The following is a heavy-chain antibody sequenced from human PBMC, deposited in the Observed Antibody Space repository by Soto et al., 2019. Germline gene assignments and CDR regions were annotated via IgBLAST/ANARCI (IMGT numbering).Heavy chain of an antibody. CDR1: GGSFSGYY. D-gene: IGHD3-9*01. CDR2: INHSGST. J-gene: IGHJ4*02. CDR3: ARVRSYYILTGYYFRSPFDY. Sequence: SETLSLTCAVYGGSFSGYYWSWIRQPPGKGLEGIGEINHSGSTNYNPSLKSRVTISVDTSKNQFSLKLSSVTAADTAVYYCARVRSYYILTGYYFRSPFDYWGQGTLVTGSS. V-gene: IGHV4-34*01.